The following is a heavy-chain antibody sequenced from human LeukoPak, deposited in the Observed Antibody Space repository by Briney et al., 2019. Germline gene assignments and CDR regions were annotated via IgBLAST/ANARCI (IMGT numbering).Heavy chain of an antibody. CDR1: GFTFSSYG. V-gene: IGHV3-33*06. CDR3: AKGANGDYYYYYYMDV. J-gene: IGHJ6*03. D-gene: IGHD4-17*01. Sequence: GGSLRLSCAASGFTFSSYGMHWVRQAPGKGLEWVAVIWYDGSNKYYADSVKGRFTIPRDNSKNTLYLQMNSLRAEDTAVYYCAKGANGDYYYYYYMDVWGKGTTVTVSS. CDR2: IWYDGSNK.